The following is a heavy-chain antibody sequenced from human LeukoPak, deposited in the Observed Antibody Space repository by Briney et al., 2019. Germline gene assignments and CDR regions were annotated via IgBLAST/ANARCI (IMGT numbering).Heavy chain of an antibody. CDR1: GFTFSIYW. V-gene: IGHV3-7*01. D-gene: IGHD6-6*01. CDR3: ARVRPGQYFDY. CDR2: IKEDGSEE. Sequence: GGSLRLSCTASGFTFSIYWMSWVRQAPGKGLEWVASIKEDGSEEHYVDSVKGRFTISRDNARNSVHVQMNSLRAEDTAGYFRARVRPGQYFDYWGQGALVTVSS. J-gene: IGHJ4*02.